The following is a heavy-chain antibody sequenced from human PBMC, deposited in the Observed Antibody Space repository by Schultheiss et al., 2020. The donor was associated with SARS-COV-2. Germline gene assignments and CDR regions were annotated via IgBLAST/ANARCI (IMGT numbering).Heavy chain of an antibody. J-gene: IGHJ4*02. CDR3: ARDGFPPRNHDY. CDR1: GFTFSSYA. V-gene: IGHV3-23*01. CDR2: ISGSGGST. D-gene: IGHD1-14*01. Sequence: GGSLRLSCAASGFTFSSYAMSWVRQAPGKGLEWVSAISGSGGSTYYADSVKGRFTISRDNAKNSLYLQMNSLRAEDTAVYYCARDGFPPRNHDYWGQGTLVTVSS.